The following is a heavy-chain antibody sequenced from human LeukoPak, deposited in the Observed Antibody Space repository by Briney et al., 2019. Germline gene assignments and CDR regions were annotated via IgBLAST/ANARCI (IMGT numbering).Heavy chain of an antibody. D-gene: IGHD6-13*01. Sequence: SETLSLTCAVSGGSISSGGYSWSWIRQPPGKGLEWIGYIYHSGSTYYNPSLKSRVTISVDRSKNQFSLKLSSVTAADTAVYYCARQHGSSSWYPYFDYWGQGTLVTVSS. J-gene: IGHJ4*02. CDR2: IYHSGST. CDR1: GGSISSGGYS. CDR3: ARQHGSSSWYPYFDY. V-gene: IGHV4-30-2*01.